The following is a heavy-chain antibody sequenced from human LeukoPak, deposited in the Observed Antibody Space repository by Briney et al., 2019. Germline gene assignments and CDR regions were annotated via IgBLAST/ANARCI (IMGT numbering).Heavy chain of an antibody. V-gene: IGHV4-4*07. CDR3: AREKLGTTDAFDI. Sequence: SETLSLTCTVSVGSISGYYWTWIRQPAGKGLEWVGRVYSSGTAYYNPSLESRVTISVDTSKNQFSLKLSSVTAADTAVYYCAREKLGTTDAFDIWGQGTMVTVSS. J-gene: IGHJ3*02. CDR1: VGSISGYY. CDR2: VYSSGTA. D-gene: IGHD4-11*01.